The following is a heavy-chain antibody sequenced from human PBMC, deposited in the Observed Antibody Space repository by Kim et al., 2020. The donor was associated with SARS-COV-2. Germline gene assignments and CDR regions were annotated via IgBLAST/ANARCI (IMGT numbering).Heavy chain of an antibody. D-gene: IGHD3-10*01. Sequence: SETLSLTCTVSGGSISSSSYYWGWIRQPPGKGLEWIGSVYYSGSTYYNPSLKSRHTISVDTSKNQFSRKLSSVTAADTAVYYCARHHPLDYGSGSYYNPPDDWGQGTLVTVSS. J-gene: IGHJ4*02. CDR2: VYYSGST. CDR3: ARHHPLDYGSGSYYNPPDD. CDR1: GGSISSSSYY. V-gene: IGHV4-39*01.